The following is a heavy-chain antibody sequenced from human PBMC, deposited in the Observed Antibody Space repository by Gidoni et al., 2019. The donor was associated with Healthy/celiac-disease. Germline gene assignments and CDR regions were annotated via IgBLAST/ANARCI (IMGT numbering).Heavy chain of an antibody. Sequence: QVQLVQSGAEVKKPGSSVKVSCNASGGTFSRYAISWVRQAPGQGLEWMGGIIPIFGTANYAQKFQGRVTITADESTSTAYMELSSLRSEDTAVYYCASAYCGGDCYSHDAFDIWGQGTMVTVSS. CDR1: GGTFSRYA. V-gene: IGHV1-69*01. CDR2: IIPIFGTA. D-gene: IGHD2-21*02. CDR3: ASAYCGGDCYSHDAFDI. J-gene: IGHJ3*02.